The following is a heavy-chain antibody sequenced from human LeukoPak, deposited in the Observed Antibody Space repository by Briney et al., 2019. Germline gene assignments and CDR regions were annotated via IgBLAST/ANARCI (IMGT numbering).Heavy chain of an antibody. CDR3: ASVPNYYDSSGPFDY. V-gene: IGHV3-53*01. Sequence: SGGSLRLSCAASGFIVSSNYMSWVRQAPGKGLEWVSVIYSGGSTYYADSVKGRFTISRDNSKNTLYLQMNSLRAEDTAVYYCASVPNYYDSSGPFDYWGQGTLVTVSS. CDR2: IYSGGST. J-gene: IGHJ4*02. D-gene: IGHD3-22*01. CDR1: GFIVSSNY.